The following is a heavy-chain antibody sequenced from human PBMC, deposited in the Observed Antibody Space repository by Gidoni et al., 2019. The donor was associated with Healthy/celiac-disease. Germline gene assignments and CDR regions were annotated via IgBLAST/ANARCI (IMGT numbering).Heavy chain of an antibody. CDR1: GFTVSSNY. D-gene: IGHD3-22*01. J-gene: IGHJ4*02. CDR2: IYSGGST. V-gene: IGHV3-53*01. Sequence: EVQLVESGGGLIQPGGSLRLSCAASGFTVSSNYMSWVRQAPGKGLEWGSVIYSGGSTYYADSVKGRFTIARDNSKNTLYLQMNSLRAEDTAVYYCARGSSSGPIDAFDYWGQGTLVTVSS. CDR3: ARGSSSGPIDAFDY.